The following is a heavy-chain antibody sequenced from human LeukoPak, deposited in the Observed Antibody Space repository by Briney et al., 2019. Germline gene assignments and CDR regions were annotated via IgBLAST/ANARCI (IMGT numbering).Heavy chain of an antibody. CDR2: ISGSGGST. Sequence: GGSLRLSCAASGFTFSSYAMSWVRQAPGKGLEWVSAISGSGGSTYYADSVKGRFTISRDNSKNTLYLQMNSLRAEGTAVYYCAKDRRVRGVIDNNWFDPWGQGTLVTVSS. J-gene: IGHJ5*02. CDR3: AKDRRVRGVIDNNWFDP. V-gene: IGHV3-23*01. D-gene: IGHD3-10*01. CDR1: GFTFSSYA.